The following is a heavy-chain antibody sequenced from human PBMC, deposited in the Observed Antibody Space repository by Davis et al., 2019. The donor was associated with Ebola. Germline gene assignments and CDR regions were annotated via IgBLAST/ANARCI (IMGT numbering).Heavy chain of an antibody. J-gene: IGHJ4*02. D-gene: IGHD3-9*01. Sequence: GGSLRLSCAASGFTFSSYGMHWVRQAPGKGLEWVAVISYDGSNKYYADSVKGRFTISRDNSKNTLYLQMNSLRAEDTAVYYCARGPRYYDILTGPRPFDYWGQGTLVTVSS. CDR1: GFTFSSYG. CDR3: ARGPRYYDILTGPRPFDY. V-gene: IGHV3-30*03. CDR2: ISYDGSNK.